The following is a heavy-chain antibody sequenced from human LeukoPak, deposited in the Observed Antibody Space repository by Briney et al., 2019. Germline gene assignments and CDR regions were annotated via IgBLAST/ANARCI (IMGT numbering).Heavy chain of an antibody. D-gene: IGHD2-2*01. V-gene: IGHV3-7*01. CDR3: SAILYH. J-gene: IGHJ4*02. CDR1: GFISGHIFTDYW. CDR2: INQDGSQT. Sequence: PGGSLRLSCVASGFISGHIFTDYWMTWVRQVPGKGLEWVANINQDGSQTYYLDSVKARFTISRDNAKESVSLQMNSLRAEDTAIYYCSAILYHWGQGTLVTVSS.